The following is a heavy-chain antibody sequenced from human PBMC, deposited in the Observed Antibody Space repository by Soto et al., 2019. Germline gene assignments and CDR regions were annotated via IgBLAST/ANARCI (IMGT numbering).Heavy chain of an antibody. CDR2: INPKSGGT. CDR3: ARGASTDCSNGVCSFFDIHDMDV. J-gene: IGHJ6*02. V-gene: IGHV1-2*04. D-gene: IGHD2-8*01. CDR1: GYSFTDYH. Sequence: ASVKVSCKASGYSFTDYHIHWVRQAPGQGLEWLGRINPKSGGTSTAQKFQGWVTMPTDTSISTASMELTRLTSDDTAIYYCARGASTDCSNGVCSFFDIHDMDVRG.